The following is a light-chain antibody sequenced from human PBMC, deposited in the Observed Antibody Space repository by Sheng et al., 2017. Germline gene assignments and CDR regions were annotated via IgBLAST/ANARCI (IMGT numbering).Light chain of an antibody. J-gene: IGKJ3*01. V-gene: IGKV1-NL1*01. Sequence: DIQMTQSPSSLSASVGDRYTITCRASQGISNSLAWYQQKPGKAPKLLLYGASRLASGVPPRFSGSGSGTDYTLTINSLQPEDFATYYCQQYYSPPXTFGPGTKVD. CDR2: GAS. CDR3: QQYYSPPXT. CDR1: QGISNS.